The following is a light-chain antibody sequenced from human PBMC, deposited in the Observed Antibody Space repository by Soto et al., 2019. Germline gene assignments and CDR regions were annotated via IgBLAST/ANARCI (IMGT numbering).Light chain of an antibody. CDR2: DAS. Sequence: EIVLTQSPGTLSLSPGERATLSCRASQGVSNDYLAWYQQRPGQAPRLLIYDASNRATGIPARFSGSGSVTDFTLTISRLEPEDFAVYYCQQYGSSPRTFGQGTKVDIK. J-gene: IGKJ1*01. CDR1: QGVSNDY. V-gene: IGKV3-20*01. CDR3: QQYGSSPRT.